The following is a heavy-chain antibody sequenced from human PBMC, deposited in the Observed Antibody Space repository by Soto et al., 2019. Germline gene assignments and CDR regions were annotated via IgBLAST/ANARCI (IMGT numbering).Heavy chain of an antibody. CDR2: ISAYNGNT. D-gene: IGHD6-13*01. CDR3: ARVPYSSNWYGPLDY. J-gene: IGHJ4*02. Sequence: QVQLMQSGAEVKKPGASVKVSCKASGYTFTSYGISWVRQAPGQGLEWMGWISAYNGNTNYAQKLQGRGTMTPDTSTSAAYMELSSLRSDDTAVYYGARVPYSSNWYGPLDYCGQGTMVTVSS. V-gene: IGHV1-18*01. CDR1: GYTFTSYG.